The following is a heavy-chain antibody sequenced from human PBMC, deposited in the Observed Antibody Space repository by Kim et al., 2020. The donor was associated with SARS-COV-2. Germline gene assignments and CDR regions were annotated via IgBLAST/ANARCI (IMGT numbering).Heavy chain of an antibody. J-gene: IGHJ4*02. CDR2: INYSGST. CDR3: GRRVRPWDY. V-gene: IGHV4-34*01. Sequence: SETLSLTCAVYGGSFSGYYWSWIRQPPGRGREWIGEINYSGSTNYNPSLKSRVTISVDTSKNQFSLKLSSVTAADTAVYYCGRRVRPWDYWGQGTLVTVSS. D-gene: IGHD1-1*01. CDR1: GGSFSGYY.